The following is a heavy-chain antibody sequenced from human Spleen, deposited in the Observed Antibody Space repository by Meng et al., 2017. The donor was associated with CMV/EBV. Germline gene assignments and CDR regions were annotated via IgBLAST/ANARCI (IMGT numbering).Heavy chain of an antibody. J-gene: IGHJ4*02. V-gene: IGHV4-34*01. D-gene: IGHD1-14*01. CDR1: GESLTDYY. CDR3: ARGRTDFDS. CDR2: ISHSGRT. Sequence: LSPTCAVYGESLTDYYWSWIRQSPDKGLEWIGDISHSGRTNYSPSLQSRVSISVDTSNRQFSLTATSVTAADTAVYYCARGRTDFDSWGQGTLVTVSS.